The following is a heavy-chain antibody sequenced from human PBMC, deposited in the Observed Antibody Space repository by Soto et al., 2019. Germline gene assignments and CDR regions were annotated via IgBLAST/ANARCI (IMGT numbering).Heavy chain of an antibody. CDR3: ARVVRLMLYSDY. CDR1: GFTFSDYY. CDR2: IGPSSSYT. V-gene: IGHV3-11*06. D-gene: IGHD2-8*01. Sequence: PGGSLRLSCAASGFTFSDYYMCWIRQAPGKGLEWVSYIGPSSSYTNYADSVKGRFTISRDNTKNSLYLQMNSLRAEDTAVYYCARVVRLMLYSDYWGQGTLVTVSS. J-gene: IGHJ4*02.